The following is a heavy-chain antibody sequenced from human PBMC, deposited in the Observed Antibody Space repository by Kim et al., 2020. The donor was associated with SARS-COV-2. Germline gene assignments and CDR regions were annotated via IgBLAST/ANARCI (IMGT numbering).Heavy chain of an antibody. J-gene: IGHJ3*01. V-gene: IGHV3-23*01. Sequence: GGSLRLSCAASGFDFRNYGMGWIRRAPGKGLQWVSDISSSGGDISYADSVKGRFAISRDNSKNMLYLHMSSLRADDTAVYFCAKGWEELPPNYPFDAWG. CDR2: ISSSGGDI. CDR1: GFDFRNYG. CDR3: AKGWEELPPNYPFDA. D-gene: IGHD1-26*01.